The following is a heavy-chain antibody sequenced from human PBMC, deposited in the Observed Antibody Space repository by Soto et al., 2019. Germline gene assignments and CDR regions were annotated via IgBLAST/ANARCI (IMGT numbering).Heavy chain of an antibody. CDR3: VRDPDDTDSYKSGPYD. Sequence: ASVKVSCKASGYTFTGYYIHWVRQAPGEGLEWMGWIHPHSGDTNYAPKFQGRVTMTRDTSINTVYMELNRLTSDDTAVYYCVRDPDDTDSYKSGPYDWGQGTQVTVPS. J-gene: IGHJ4*01. CDR2: IHPHSGDT. CDR1: GYTFTGYY. V-gene: IGHV1-2*02. D-gene: IGHD1-26*01.